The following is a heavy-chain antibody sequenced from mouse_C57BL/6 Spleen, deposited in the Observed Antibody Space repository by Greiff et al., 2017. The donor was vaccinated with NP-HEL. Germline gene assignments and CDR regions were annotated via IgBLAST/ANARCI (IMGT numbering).Heavy chain of an antibody. Sequence: QVQLQQPGAELVKPGASVKLSCKASGYTFTSYWMQWVKQRPGQGLEWIGEIDPSDSYTNYNQKFKGKATLTVDTSSSTAYMQLSSLTSEDSAVYYCARRPSNFHFDYWGQGTTLTVSS. CDR2: IDPSDSYT. CDR3: ARRPSNFHFDY. V-gene: IGHV1-50*01. CDR1: GYTFTSYW. J-gene: IGHJ2*01. D-gene: IGHD2-5*01.